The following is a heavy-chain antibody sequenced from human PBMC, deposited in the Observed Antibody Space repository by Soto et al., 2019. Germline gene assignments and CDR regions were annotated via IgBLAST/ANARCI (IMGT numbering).Heavy chain of an antibody. CDR3: ARLGSESTGYGDY. V-gene: IGHV1-3*01. J-gene: IGHJ4*02. Sequence: GASVKVSCKASGYTFISYTIHWVRQAPGQRLEWMGWINPVNANTKYSQKFQDRVTITRDTSASTAYMELSSLGSEDTAVCYCARLGSESTGYGDYWGQGTLVTVSS. CDR2: INPVNANT. D-gene: IGHD3-22*01. CDR1: GYTFISYT.